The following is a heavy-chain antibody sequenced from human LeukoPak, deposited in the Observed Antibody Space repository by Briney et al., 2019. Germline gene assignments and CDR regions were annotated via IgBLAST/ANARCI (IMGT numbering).Heavy chain of an antibody. CDR1: GFTFSSYA. D-gene: IGHD2-2*01. J-gene: IGHJ4*02. Sequence: GGSLRLSCAASGFTFSSYAMSWVRQAPGKGLEWVSSISGSGYNTYYANSVKGRFSISRDNSRNTLDLQMNSLRAEDTAVYYCAKDYIGYDQDFDYWGQGTLVTVSS. CDR3: AKDYIGYDQDFDY. V-gene: IGHV3-23*01. CDR2: ISGSGYNT.